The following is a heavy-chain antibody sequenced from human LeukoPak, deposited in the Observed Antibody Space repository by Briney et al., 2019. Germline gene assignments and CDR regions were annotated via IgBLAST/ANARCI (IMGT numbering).Heavy chain of an antibody. CDR1: GFTFSSYS. J-gene: IGHJ4*02. Sequence: GGSLRLSCAASGFTFSSYSMNWVRQVPGKGMVWVSRINSDGSSTSYADSVKGRFTISRDNAKNTLYLHMNSLRAEDTAVYYCARGRGYTGYDFDYWGQGTLVTVSS. V-gene: IGHV3-74*01. CDR2: INSDGSST. CDR3: ARGRGYTGYDFDY. D-gene: IGHD5-12*01.